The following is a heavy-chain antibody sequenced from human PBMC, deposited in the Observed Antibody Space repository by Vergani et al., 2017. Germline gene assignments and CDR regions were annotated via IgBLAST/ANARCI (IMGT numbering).Heavy chain of an antibody. J-gene: IGHJ4*02. D-gene: IGHD6-13*01. CDR1: GFTFSSYA. V-gene: IGHV3-23*01. CDR3: AKDVAAAGTVDY. Sequence: EAQLLESGGGLVQPGGSLRLSCAASGFTFSSYAMSWVRQAPGKGLEWVSAISGSGGSTYYADSVKGRFTISRDNSKNTLYLQMNSLRAEDTAVYYCAKDVAAAGTVDYWGQGTLVTVSS. CDR2: ISGSGGST.